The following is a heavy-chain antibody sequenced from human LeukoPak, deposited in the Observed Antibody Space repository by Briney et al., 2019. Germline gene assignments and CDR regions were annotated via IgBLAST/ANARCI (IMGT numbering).Heavy chain of an antibody. D-gene: IGHD5-12*01. CDR2: IYYSGGT. CDR3: AKSVAWNYYYYMDV. V-gene: IGHV4-28*01. CDR1: GYSISSSNW. J-gene: IGHJ6*03. Sequence: KPSETLSLTCAVSGYSISSSNWWGWIRQPPGKGLEWIAYIYYSGGTYYNPSLKSRATMSVDTSKNQFSLKLSSVTAVDTAVYYCAKSVAWNYYYYMDVWGKGTTVTVSS.